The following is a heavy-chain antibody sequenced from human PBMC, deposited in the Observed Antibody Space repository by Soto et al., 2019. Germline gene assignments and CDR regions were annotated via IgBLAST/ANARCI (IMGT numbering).Heavy chain of an antibody. J-gene: IGHJ1*01. CDR3: ATQEAPYCSGGSCYSAAYFQH. V-gene: IGHV1-58*02. CDR1: GFTFTSSA. D-gene: IGHD2-15*01. CDR2: IVVGSGNT. Sequence: ASVKVSCKASGFTFTSSAMQWMRQARGQRLEWIGWIVVGSGNTNYAQKFQERVTITRDMSTSTAYMELSSLRSEDTAVYYCATQEAPYCSGGSCYSAAYFQHWGQGTLVTVSS.